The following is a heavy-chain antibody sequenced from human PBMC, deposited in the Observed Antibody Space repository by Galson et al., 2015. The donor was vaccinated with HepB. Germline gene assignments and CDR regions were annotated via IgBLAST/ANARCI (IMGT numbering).Heavy chain of an antibody. CDR2: ISGSGTYT. CDR1: RFSFSDYY. V-gene: IGHV3-11*06. Sequence: SLRLSCAASRFSFSDYYMTWIRQGPGKGLEWISYISGSGTYTKYADSVKGRFTVSRDNTKKSLFLQMNNLRADDTAIYYCARVFRGVTVYFDYWGQGALVAVSS. D-gene: IGHD3-10*01. J-gene: IGHJ4*02. CDR3: ARVFRGVTVYFDY.